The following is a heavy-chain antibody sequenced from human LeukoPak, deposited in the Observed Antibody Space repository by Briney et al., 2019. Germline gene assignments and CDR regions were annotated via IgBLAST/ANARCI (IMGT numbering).Heavy chain of an antibody. D-gene: IGHD1-26*01. Sequence: PGGSLRLSCAASGFTFSSYAMHWVRQAPGKGLEWVAVISYDGSNKYYADSVKGRFTISRDNSKNTLYLQMNSLRAEDTAVYYCASRQGGWEFDHWGQGTLVTVSS. J-gene: IGHJ4*02. CDR1: GFTFSSYA. CDR2: ISYDGSNK. CDR3: ASRQGGWEFDH. V-gene: IGHV3-30*01.